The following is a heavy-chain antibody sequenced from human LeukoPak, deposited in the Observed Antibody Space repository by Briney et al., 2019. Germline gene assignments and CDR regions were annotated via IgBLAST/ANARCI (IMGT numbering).Heavy chain of an antibody. D-gene: IGHD5-18*01. V-gene: IGHV3-7*01. Sequence: GGSLRLSCAAPGFTFNRNWMTWVRQAPGKGLEWVANIKEDGSEEYYVDSVKGRFTISRDNAKNSVYLQMNSLRAEDTAVYYCARDGPTAYFDYWGQGTLVTVSS. CDR3: ARDGPTAYFDY. CDR2: IKEDGSEE. CDR1: GFTFNRNW. J-gene: IGHJ4*02.